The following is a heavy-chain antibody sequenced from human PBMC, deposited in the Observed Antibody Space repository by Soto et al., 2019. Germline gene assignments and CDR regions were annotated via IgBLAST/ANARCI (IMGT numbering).Heavy chain of an antibody. CDR3: ARGGTMTSLSTLDV. Sequence: SVKVSCKASGGTFSSYAISWVRQAPGQGLEWMGGLIPIFGTANYAQKFQGRVTITADESTSTAYMELSSLRSEDTAVYYCARGGTMTSLSTLDVWGQGTTVTVSS. CDR1: GGTFSSYA. CDR2: LIPIFGTA. J-gene: IGHJ6*02. V-gene: IGHV1-69*01. D-gene: IGHD3-22*01.